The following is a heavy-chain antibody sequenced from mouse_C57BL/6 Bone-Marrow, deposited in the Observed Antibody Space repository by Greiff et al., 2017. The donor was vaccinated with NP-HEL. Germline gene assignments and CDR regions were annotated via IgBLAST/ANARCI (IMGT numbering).Heavy chain of an antibody. D-gene: IGHD1-1*01. V-gene: IGHV1-85*01. CDR1: GYTFTSYD. CDR2: IYPRDGST. Sequence: VKLVESGPELVKPGASVKLSCKASGYTFTSYDINWVKQRPGQGLEWIGWIYPRDGSTKYNEKFKGKATLTVDTSSSTAYMELHSLTSEDSAVYFCASITTKAMDYWGQGTSVTVSS. J-gene: IGHJ4*01. CDR3: ASITTKAMDY.